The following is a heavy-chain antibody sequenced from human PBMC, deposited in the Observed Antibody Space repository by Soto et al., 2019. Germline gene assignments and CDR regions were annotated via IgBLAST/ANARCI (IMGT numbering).Heavy chain of an antibody. V-gene: IGHV1-18*01. Sequence: QVHLVQSGPEVKKPGASIKVSCKASGYLFTDYGIAWVRQAPGQGLEWMGWINVFNGDPRYAPDFQGRVTMPKDTSTNTASMELRSLRSDDTAVYFWVRVRRGQLDFWGQGSLVTVSS. J-gene: IGHJ4*02. CDR1: GYLFTDYG. CDR2: INVFNGDP. CDR3: VRVRRGQLDF. D-gene: IGHD1-1*01.